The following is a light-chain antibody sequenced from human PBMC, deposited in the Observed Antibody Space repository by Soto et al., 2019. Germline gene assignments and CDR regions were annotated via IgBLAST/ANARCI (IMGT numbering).Light chain of an antibody. Sequence: IVMTQSPATLSVSPGERATVSCRASQRVSSNLAWYQQKPGQAPRLLIYGASTRATGIPARFSGSGSGTEFTLTIGSLQSEDFAVYYCQQYNNWPWTFGQGTKLEIK. CDR3: QQYNNWPWT. CDR1: QRVSSN. J-gene: IGKJ2*01. V-gene: IGKV3-15*01. CDR2: GAS.